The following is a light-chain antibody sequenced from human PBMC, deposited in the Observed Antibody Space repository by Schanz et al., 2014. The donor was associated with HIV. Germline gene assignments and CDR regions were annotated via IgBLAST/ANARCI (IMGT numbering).Light chain of an antibody. V-gene: IGLV1-40*01. CDR1: RSNLGAGYD. Sequence: QSVLTQPPSVSGAPGQRVTISCTGNRSNLGAGYDVHWYQLRPGTAPKLLIYANNNRPSGVPDRFSGSKSGTSASLAINGLQTGDEADYYCATWHSSLREVVFGGGTKLTVL. CDR2: ANN. J-gene: IGLJ2*01. CDR3: ATWHSSLREVV.